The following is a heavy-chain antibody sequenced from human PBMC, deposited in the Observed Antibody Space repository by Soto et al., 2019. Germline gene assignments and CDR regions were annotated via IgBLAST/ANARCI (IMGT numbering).Heavy chain of an antibody. D-gene: IGHD4-17*01. J-gene: IGHJ6*02. Sequence: PGGSLRLSCTASGFTFGDYAMSWFRQAPGKGLEWVGFIRSKAYGGTTEYAASVKGRFTISRDDSKSIAYLQMNSLKTEDTAVYYCTRDGDMTTVTTLRYYGMDVWGQGTTVTVSS. V-gene: IGHV3-49*03. CDR2: IRSKAYGGTT. CDR3: TRDGDMTTVTTLRYYGMDV. CDR1: GFTFGDYA.